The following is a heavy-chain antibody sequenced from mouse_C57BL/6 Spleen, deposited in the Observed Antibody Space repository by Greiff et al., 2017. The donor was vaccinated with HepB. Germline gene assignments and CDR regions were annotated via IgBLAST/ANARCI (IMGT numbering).Heavy chain of an antibody. CDR3: ARRGGLGYYFDY. CDR1: GYTFTSYW. CDR2: INPSSGYT. J-gene: IGHJ2*01. Sequence: VQLQQSGAELAKPGASVKLSCKASGYTFTSYWMHWVKQRPGQGLEWIGYINPSSGYTKYNQKFKDKATLTADKSSRTAYMQLSSLTYADSAVYYCARRGGLGYYFDYWGQGTTLTVSS. D-gene: IGHD3-3*01. V-gene: IGHV1-7*01.